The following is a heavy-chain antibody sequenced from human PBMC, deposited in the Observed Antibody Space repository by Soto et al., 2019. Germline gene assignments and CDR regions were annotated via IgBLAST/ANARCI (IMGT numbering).Heavy chain of an antibody. V-gene: IGHV5-51*01. CDR1: GYSFTSYW. D-gene: IGHD4-17*01. Sequence: GESLKISCKGSGYSFTSYWIGWLRQMPGKGLEWMGIIYPGDSDTRYSPSFQGQVTISADKSISTAYLQWSSLKASDTAMYYCARQPYGDYYYYGMDVWGQGTTVTVSS. CDR2: IYPGDSDT. CDR3: ARQPYGDYYYYGMDV. J-gene: IGHJ6*02.